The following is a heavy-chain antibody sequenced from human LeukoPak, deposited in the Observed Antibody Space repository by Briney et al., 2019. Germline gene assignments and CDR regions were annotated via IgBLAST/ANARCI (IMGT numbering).Heavy chain of an antibody. CDR2: INPNSGGT. V-gene: IGHV1-2*02. Sequence: ASVKVSCRASGYTFTGYYMHWVRQAPGQGLEWMGWINPNSGGTNYAQKFQGRVTMTRDTSISTVYMELSRLRSVDTAVYYCAREAAGYYDSSAYLFDWGQGTLVTVSS. D-gene: IGHD3-22*01. CDR3: AREAAGYYDSSAYLFD. J-gene: IGHJ4*02. CDR1: GYTFTGYY.